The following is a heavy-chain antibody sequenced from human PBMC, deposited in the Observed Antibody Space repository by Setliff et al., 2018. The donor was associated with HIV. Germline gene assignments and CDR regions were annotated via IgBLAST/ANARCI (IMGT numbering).Heavy chain of an antibody. CDR2: FDPEDGET. CDR1: GYSLTDLS. D-gene: IGHD3-22*01. J-gene: IGHJ1*01. V-gene: IGHV1-24*01. CDR3: ATIRAYYYASSGQEYFQY. Sequence: ASVKVSCKVSGYSLTDLSIHWVRQAPGKGLEWMGGFDPEDGETVYAQKLQGRVTMTEDTSTDTAYMELSSLRSEYTAMYYCATIRAYYYASSGQEYFQYWGHGTLVTVSS.